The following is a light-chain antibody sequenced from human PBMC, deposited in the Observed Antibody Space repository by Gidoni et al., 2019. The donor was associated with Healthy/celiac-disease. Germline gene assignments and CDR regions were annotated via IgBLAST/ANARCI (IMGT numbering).Light chain of an antibody. CDR1: RSISNW. CDR3: QEFSAFSWT. CDR2: KSA. V-gene: IGKV1-5*03. J-gene: IGKJ1*01. Sequence: DIQMTQSPSTLSASVGDRVTITCLASRSISNWLAWHQHKPVKAPKLLIYKSAILEAGVPSRFSGSGSAREFSLTTSSLQPDDFATYYCQEFSAFSWTFGQGTRVEMK.